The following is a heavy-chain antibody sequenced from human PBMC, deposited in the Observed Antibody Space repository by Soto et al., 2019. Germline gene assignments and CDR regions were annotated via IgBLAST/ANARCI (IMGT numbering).Heavy chain of an antibody. V-gene: IGHV3-33*01. CDR2: IWYDGSNK. D-gene: IGHD2-15*01. CDR1: GFTFSSYG. CDR3: ARDAKSPDCSGGSCYSRGPDY. J-gene: IGHJ4*02. Sequence: QVQLVESGGGVVQPGRSLRLSCAASGFTFSSYGMHWVRQAPGKGLEWVAVIWYDGSNKYYADSVKGRFTISRDNSKNTLYLQMNSLRAEDTAVYYCARDAKSPDCSGGSCYSRGPDYWGQGTLVTVSS.